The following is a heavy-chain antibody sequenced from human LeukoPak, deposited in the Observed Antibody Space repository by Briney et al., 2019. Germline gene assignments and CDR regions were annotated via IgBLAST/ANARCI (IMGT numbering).Heavy chain of an antibody. D-gene: IGHD6-13*01. CDR2: ISGSGGST. J-gene: IGHJ6*03. V-gene: IGHV3-23*01. Sequence: GGSLRLSCAASGFTFSSYWMSWVRQAPGKGQEWVSSISGSGGSTYYADSVKGRFTISRDKSKNTLYLQMNSLRAEDTAVFYCAKDVAAAGTNYYYMDVWGKGTTVTVSS. CDR3: AKDVAAAGTNYYYMDV. CDR1: GFTFSSYW.